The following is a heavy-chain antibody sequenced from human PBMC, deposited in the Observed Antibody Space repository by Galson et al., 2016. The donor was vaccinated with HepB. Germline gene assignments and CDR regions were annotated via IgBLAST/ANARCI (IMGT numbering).Heavy chain of an antibody. J-gene: IGHJ5*02. Sequence: SETLSLTCAVYNTSFTTYPWSWIRQAPGKGLEWIGEVNHSGDTNYTPSLKTRVTISVDSSKNQFTLHLRSVTAADTAVYYCARVLLHRFDPWGQGTLVTVSS. V-gene: IGHV4-34*01. CDR1: NTSFTTYP. CDR3: ARVLLHRFDP. CDR2: VNHSGDT.